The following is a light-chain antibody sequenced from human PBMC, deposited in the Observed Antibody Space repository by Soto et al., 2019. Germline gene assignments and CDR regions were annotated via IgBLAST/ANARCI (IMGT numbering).Light chain of an antibody. Sequence: EIVLTQSPGTLALSPGERATLSCRASQSVSSSYLAWYQQKPGQAPRLLIYGASSRATGIPDRFSGSGSGTDFTLTTSRLDPEHFAVYYCQQYGSSPGTFGQGTTLEI. J-gene: IGKJ2*01. CDR2: GAS. V-gene: IGKV3-20*01. CDR1: QSVSSSY. CDR3: QQYGSSPGT.